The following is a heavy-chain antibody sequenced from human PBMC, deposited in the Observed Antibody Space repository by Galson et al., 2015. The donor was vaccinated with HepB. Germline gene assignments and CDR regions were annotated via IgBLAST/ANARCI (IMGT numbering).Heavy chain of an antibody. CDR2: ISSSSSYI. Sequence: LRLSCAASGFTFSSYSMNWVRQAPGKGLEWVSSISSSSSYIYYADSVKGRFTISRDNAKNSLYLQMNSLRAEDTAVYYCASAGIAAAGGFDYWGQGTLVTVSS. D-gene: IGHD6-13*01. V-gene: IGHV3-21*01. J-gene: IGHJ4*02. CDR3: ASAGIAAAGGFDY. CDR1: GFTFSSYS.